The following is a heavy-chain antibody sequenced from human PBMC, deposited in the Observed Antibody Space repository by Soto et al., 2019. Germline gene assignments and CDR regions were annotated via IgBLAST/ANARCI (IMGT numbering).Heavy chain of an antibody. J-gene: IGHJ4*02. CDR2: VSNDGRTT. CDR3: VRSVLEGGH. D-gene: IGHD3-16*01. Sequence: EVQLLESGGGLVQPGGSLRLSCAASGFSLRNSWMHCVRQAPGKGLLWVARVSNDGRTTWYADSVKGRFTISEDNDRNTLNLQINSLRGEDTAVYYCVRSVLEGGHWGQGTLVTVSS. CDR1: GFSLRNSW. V-gene: IGHV3-74*01.